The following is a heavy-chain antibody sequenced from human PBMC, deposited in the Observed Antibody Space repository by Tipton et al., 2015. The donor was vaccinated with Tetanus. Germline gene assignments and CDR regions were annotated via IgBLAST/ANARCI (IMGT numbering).Heavy chain of an antibody. J-gene: IGHJ3*02. CDR1: GDSVSSNSAA. CDR2: TYYRSKWYN. Sequence: TLSLTCAISGDSVSSNSAAWNWIRQSPSRGLEWLGRTYYRSKWYNDYAVSVKSQITINPDTSRNQFSLQLNSVTPEDTAVYYCARDRQQLVRDGGYAFDIWGQGTMVTVSS. V-gene: IGHV6-1*01. CDR3: ARDRQQLVRDGGYAFDI. D-gene: IGHD6-13*01.